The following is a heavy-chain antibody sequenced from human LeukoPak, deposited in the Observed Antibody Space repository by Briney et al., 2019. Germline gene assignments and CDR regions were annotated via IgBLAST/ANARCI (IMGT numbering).Heavy chain of an antibody. V-gene: IGHV4-34*01. CDR2: INHSGST. J-gene: IGHJ4*02. CDR1: GGSFSNYY. CDR3: ARGSGYDYYLDY. Sequence: PSETLSLTCAVYGGSFSNYYWTWIRQPPGKGLEWIGEINHSGSTNYNPSLKSRVTISVDTSKSQFSPKLSSVTAADTAVYYCARGSGYDYYLDYWGQGTLVTVSS. D-gene: IGHD5-12*01.